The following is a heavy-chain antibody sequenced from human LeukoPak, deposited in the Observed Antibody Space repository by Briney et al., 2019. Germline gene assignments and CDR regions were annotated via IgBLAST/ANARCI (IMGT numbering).Heavy chain of an antibody. Sequence: VASVKVSCTASGYTFTGYYMHWVRQAPGQGLEWMGWINPNSGGTNYAHKFQGRVTMTRDTSISTAYMELSRLRSDDTAVYYCARGLYDILTGYYSWGQGTLVTVSS. CDR3: ARGLYDILTGYYS. CDR1: GYTFTGYY. V-gene: IGHV1-2*02. CDR2: INPNSGGT. D-gene: IGHD3-9*01. J-gene: IGHJ5*02.